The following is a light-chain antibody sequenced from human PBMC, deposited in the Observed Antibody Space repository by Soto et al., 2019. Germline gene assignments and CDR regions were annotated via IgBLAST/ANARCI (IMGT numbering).Light chain of an antibody. J-gene: IGKJ1*01. CDR3: LHEYNYPWT. Sequence: AIQMTQFPSSLSASVRDRVVISCRTSQDIRNKLGWYQQKPGQAPKLLIFGASTLHSGVPSRFSGSGSGTRFTLAITSLQPEDAATYYCLHEYNYPWTFGQGTKVDIK. CDR2: GAS. CDR1: QDIRNK. V-gene: IGKV1-6*01.